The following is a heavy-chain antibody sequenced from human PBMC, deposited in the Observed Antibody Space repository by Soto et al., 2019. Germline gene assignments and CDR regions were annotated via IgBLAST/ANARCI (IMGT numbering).Heavy chain of an antibody. Sequence: ASVKVSCKVSGYTLTELSMHWVRQAPGKGLEWMGGFDPEDGETIYAQKFQGRVTMIEDTSTDTAYMELSSLRSEDTAVYYCATVGYGDFPFDYWGQGTLVTVSS. CDR1: GYTLTELS. CDR3: ATVGYGDFPFDY. CDR2: FDPEDGET. J-gene: IGHJ4*02. D-gene: IGHD4-17*01. V-gene: IGHV1-24*01.